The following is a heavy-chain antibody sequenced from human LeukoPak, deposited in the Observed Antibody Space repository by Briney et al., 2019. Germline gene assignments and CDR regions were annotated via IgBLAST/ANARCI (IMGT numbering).Heavy chain of an antibody. Sequence: GGSLRLSCAASGFTFSNYNMNWVRQAPGKGLEWISYITLSSGIIYYADSVKGRFTISRDNAKNSLYLQMNSLRAEDTAVYYCARGLELLWFGELPYDYWGQGTLVTVSS. CDR1: GFTFSNYN. V-gene: IGHV3-48*04. CDR3: ARGLELLWFGELPYDY. CDR2: ITLSSGII. J-gene: IGHJ4*02. D-gene: IGHD3-10*01.